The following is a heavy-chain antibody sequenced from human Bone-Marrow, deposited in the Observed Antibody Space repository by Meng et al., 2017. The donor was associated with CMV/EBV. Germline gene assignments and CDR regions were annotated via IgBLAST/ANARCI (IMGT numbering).Heavy chain of an antibody. J-gene: IGHJ4*02. V-gene: IGHV4-34*01. CDR3: ARGAGLDY. CDR2: INHSGST. Sequence: SETLSLTCTVSGRSITSGDYYWSWIRQPPGKGLEWIGEINHSGSTNYNPSLKSRVTISVDTSKNQFSLKLSSVTAADTAVYYCARGAGLDYWGQGTLVTVSS. CDR1: GRSITSGDYY.